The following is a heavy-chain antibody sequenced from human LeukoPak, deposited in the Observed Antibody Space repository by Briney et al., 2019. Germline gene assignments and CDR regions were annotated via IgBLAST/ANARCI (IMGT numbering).Heavy chain of an antibody. D-gene: IGHD5-18*01. J-gene: IGHJ4*02. V-gene: IGHV3-7*01. CDR1: GFTFSNYW. CDR3: ARQADTAMLIWSFTDY. CDR2: IKEDGSEK. Sequence: GGSLRLSCAASGFTFSNYWISWVRQAPGKGLEWVANIKEDGSEKYYVDSVKGRFTLSRDNAKNSLYLQMNSLRAEDTALYYCARQADTAMLIWSFTDYWGQGTLVTVSS.